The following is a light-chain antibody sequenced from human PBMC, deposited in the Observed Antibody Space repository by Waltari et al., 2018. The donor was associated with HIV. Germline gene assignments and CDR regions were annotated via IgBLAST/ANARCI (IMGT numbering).Light chain of an antibody. Sequence: QSVLTQPPPVSAAPGQKVTISCSGSSSNIGNNYVSWYQQLPRTAPKLLIYDSNKRASGIPDRFSGSKSGTSASLGISGLQTGDEADYYCGTWDSSLSAVVFGGGTKLTVL. V-gene: IGLV1-51*01. CDR3: GTWDSSLSAVV. CDR1: SSNIGNNY. CDR2: DSN. J-gene: IGLJ2*01.